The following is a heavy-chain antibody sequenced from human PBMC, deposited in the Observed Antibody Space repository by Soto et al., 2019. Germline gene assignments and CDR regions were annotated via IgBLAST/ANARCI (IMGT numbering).Heavy chain of an antibody. CDR3: ARERPDGCKLDP. CDR1: GGSIRSGTYY. J-gene: IGHJ5*02. D-gene: IGHD6-19*01. V-gene: IGHV4-30-4*01. Sequence: PSETLSLTCTVSGGSIRSGTYYWNWIRHHPGKGLEWIGYIYHSGSTYYNPSLKSRVTISVDTSKNQFSLNLSSVTAADTAVYYCARERPDGCKLDPWGQGTLVTVSS. CDR2: IYHSGST.